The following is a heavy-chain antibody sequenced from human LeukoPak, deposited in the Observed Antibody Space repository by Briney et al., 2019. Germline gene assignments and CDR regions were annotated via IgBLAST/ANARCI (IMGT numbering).Heavy chain of an antibody. CDR3: ARGLEYSSSSGLGGGY. V-gene: IGHV1-2*02. J-gene: IGHJ4*02. D-gene: IGHD6-6*01. Sequence: GASVKVSCKASGYTFTDYYMHWVRQAPGQGLEWMGWINPNSGGTNYAQKFQGRATMTRDTSISTAYMELSRLRSDDTAVYYRARGLEYSSSSGLGGGYWGQGTLVTVSS. CDR1: GYTFTDYY. CDR2: INPNSGGT.